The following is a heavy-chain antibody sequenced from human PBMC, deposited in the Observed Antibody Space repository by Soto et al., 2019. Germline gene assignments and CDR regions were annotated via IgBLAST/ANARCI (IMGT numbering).Heavy chain of an antibody. CDR3: ARGPSTDY. CDR1: GYTFINYD. J-gene: IGHJ4*02. V-gene: IGHV1-8*01. Sequence: QVQLVLSGAEVKNPGASVKVSCRASGYTFINYDINWVRQATGQGLEWMGWMNPNSGNTGYAEKFQGRITMTRNTSITTAYMDLSSLSSEDTAVYYCARGPSTDYWGQGTLVTVSS. CDR2: MNPNSGNT. D-gene: IGHD2-2*01.